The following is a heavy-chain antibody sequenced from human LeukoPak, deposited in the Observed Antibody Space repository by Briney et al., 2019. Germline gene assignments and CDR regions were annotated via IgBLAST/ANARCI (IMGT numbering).Heavy chain of an antibody. CDR3: ARFHDYSNYGRYYYYGMDV. J-gene: IGHJ6*02. V-gene: IGHV3-21*01. CDR1: GFTFSSYS. CDR2: ISSSSSYI. D-gene: IGHD4-11*01. Sequence: PGGSLRLSCAASGFTFSSYSMNWVRQAPGKGLEWVSSISSSSSYIYYADSVKGRFTISRDNAKNSLYLQMNSLRAEDTAVYYCARFHDYSNYGRYYYYGMDVWGQGTTVTVSS.